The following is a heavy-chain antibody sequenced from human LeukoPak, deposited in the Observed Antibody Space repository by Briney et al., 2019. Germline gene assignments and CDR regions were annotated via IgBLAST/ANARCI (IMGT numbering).Heavy chain of an antibody. CDR3: ARDPYNGNYGDSYYYYMDV. CDR2: ITSSSSYT. D-gene: IGHD1-26*01. J-gene: IGHJ6*03. Sequence: GGSLRLSCAASGFTFSSYNMNWVRQAPGKGLEWVSSITSSSSYTFYADSVKGRFTISRDNAKSSLYLQMNSLRAEDTAIYYCARDPYNGNYGDSYYYYMDVWGKGTTVTISS. V-gene: IGHV3-21*01. CDR1: GFTFSSYN.